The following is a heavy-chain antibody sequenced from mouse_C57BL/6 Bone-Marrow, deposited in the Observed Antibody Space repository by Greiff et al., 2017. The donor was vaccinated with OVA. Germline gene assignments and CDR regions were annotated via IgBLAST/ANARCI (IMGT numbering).Heavy chain of an antibody. J-gene: IGHJ2*01. CDR3: ARSLLYGNYGG. CDR1: GYTFTSYW. CDR2: IHPNSGST. V-gene: IGHV1-64*01. D-gene: IGHD2-1*01. Sequence: QVQLKQPGAELVKPGASVKLSCKASGYTFTSYWMHWVKQRPGQGLEWIGMIHPNSGSTNYNEKFKSKATLTVDKSSSTAYMQLSSLTSEDSAVYYCARSLLYGNYGGWGQGTTLTVSS.